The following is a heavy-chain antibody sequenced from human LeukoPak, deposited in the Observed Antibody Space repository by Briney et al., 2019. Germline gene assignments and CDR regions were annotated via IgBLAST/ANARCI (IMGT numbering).Heavy chain of an antibody. CDR1: GFTLSSSW. CDR3: ARGWNGESY. J-gene: IGHJ4*02. D-gene: IGHD1-1*01. CDR2: ISSDGTTT. Sequence: GGSLRLSCAASGFTLSSSWMHWVRQAPGKGLVWVSCISSDGTTTRYADSVRGRFTISRDNAKNTVYLQMNSLSGEDTAVYYCARGWNGESYWGQGTLVTVSS. V-gene: IGHV3-74*01.